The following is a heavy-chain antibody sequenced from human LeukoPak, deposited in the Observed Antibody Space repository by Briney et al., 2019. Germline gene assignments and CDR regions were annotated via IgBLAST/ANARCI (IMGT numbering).Heavy chain of an antibody. CDR2: IRYDGSNK. V-gene: IGHV3-30*02. J-gene: IGHJ6*03. CDR1: GFTFSSYS. CDR3: AKGDYMDV. Sequence: GGSLRLSYAASGFTFSSYSMNWVRQAPGKGLEWVAFIRYDGSNKYYADSVKGRFTISRDNSKNTLYLQMNSLRAEDTAVYYCAKGDYMDVWGKGTTVTVSS. D-gene: IGHD1-26*01.